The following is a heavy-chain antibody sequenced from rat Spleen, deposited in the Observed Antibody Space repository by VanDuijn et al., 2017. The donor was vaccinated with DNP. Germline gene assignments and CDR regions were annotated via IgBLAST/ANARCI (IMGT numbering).Heavy chain of an antibody. J-gene: IGHJ4*01. CDR1: GFIFIDFW. D-gene: IGHD4-3*01. CDR3: AKSSFRGSVGMDA. CDR2: VNKDSSRI. Sequence: EVKLVESGGGLVQPGRSLKLSCAASGFIFIDFWMGWVRQAPGKGLEWIGEVNKDSSRINYSPSLKDKFTISRDNAQDTLYLQMSKLGSEDTAIYYCAKSSFRGSVGMDAWGQGASVTVSS. V-gene: IGHV4-2*01.